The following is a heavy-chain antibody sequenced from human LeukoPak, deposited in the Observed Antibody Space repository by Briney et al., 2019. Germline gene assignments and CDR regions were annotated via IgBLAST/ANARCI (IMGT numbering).Heavy chain of an antibody. V-gene: IGHV3-33*08. D-gene: IGHD6-13*01. CDR3: AREFGAAASLDY. J-gene: IGHJ4*02. CDR1: GFTFSDYY. Sequence: AGGSLRLSCAASGFTFSDYYMSWIRQAPGKGLEWVAVIWYDGSNKYYADSVKGRFTISRDNSKNTLYLQMNSLRAEDTAVYYCAREFGAAASLDYWGQGTLVTVSS. CDR2: IWYDGSNK.